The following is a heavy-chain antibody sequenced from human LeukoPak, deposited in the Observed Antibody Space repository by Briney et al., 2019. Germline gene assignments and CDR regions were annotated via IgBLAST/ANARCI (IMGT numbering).Heavy chain of an antibody. CDR2: ISSSGSTI. V-gene: IGHV3-48*03. D-gene: IGHD6-19*01. CDR1: GFTFSSYE. Sequence: GGSLRLSCAASGFTFSSYEMNWVRQAPGKGLEWVSYISSSGSTIYYADSVKGRFTISRDNAKNSLYLQMNSLRADDMALYYCAKAPLAAVAGTWYFDYWGQGTLVTVSS. CDR3: AKAPLAAVAGTWYFDY. J-gene: IGHJ4*02.